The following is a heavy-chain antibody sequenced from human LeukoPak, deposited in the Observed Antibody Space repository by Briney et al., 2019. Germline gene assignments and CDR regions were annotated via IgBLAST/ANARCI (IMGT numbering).Heavy chain of an antibody. D-gene: IGHD3-16*01. CDR2: INPDSGGT. Sequence: GASVKVSRKASGYSFTGYYLYWVRQAPGQGLEWMGWINPDSGGTNYVPKFLGRVTMTRDTSISTAYMELTRLSSDDTAVYYCARYTYDSGKWIFDYWGQGTLVTVSS. V-gene: IGHV1-2*02. CDR3: ARYTYDSGKWIFDY. J-gene: IGHJ4*02. CDR1: GYSFTGYY.